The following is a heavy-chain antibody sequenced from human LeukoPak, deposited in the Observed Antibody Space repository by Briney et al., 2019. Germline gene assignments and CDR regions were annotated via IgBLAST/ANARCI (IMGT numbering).Heavy chain of an antibody. V-gene: IGHV3-30-3*01. CDR2: ISYDGSNK. CDR3: AKGLRGGFYYMDV. CDR1: GFTFSSYA. J-gene: IGHJ6*03. Sequence: GGSLRLSCAASGFTFSSYAMHWVRQAPGKGLERVAVISYDGSNKYYADSVKGRFTISRDNSGNTVYLQMNSLRAEDTAVYYCAKGLRGGFYYMDVWAKGTTVTVSS.